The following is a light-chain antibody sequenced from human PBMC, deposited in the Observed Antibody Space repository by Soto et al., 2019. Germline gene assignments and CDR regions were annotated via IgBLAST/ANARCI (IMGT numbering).Light chain of an antibody. J-gene: IGKJ1*01. CDR2: DAS. V-gene: IGKV1-5*01. CDR1: QSISRW. Sequence: QCPQSPSSLSASVGDRVPITRRASQSISRWLAWYKQKPGKDPKLLIYDASSLESGVPSRFSGSGSGKDFTISISSLHTDDSANYYCQQYNSYSQTFGRGTKGDIK. CDR3: QQYNSYSQT.